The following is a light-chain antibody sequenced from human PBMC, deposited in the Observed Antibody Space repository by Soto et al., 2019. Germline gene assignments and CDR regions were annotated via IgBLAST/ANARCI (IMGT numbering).Light chain of an antibody. CDR1: QDMSVW. J-gene: IGKJ3*01. V-gene: IGKV1D-12*01. CDR2: AAS. Sequence: DIQMTQSPASVSASVGDRVTITCRASQDMSVWLAWYQQKPGKAPKLLIYAASNLQTGVPSRFSGSGSGTDFTLTISSLQPEDFATYYCQQANSFPRTFGPGTKVDIK. CDR3: QQANSFPRT.